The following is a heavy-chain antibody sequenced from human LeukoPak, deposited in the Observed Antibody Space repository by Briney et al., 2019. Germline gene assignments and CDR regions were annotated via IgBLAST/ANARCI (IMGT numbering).Heavy chain of an antibody. CDR3: ARESAGGPDY. CDR2: IKPDGSEQ. V-gene: IGHV3-7*05. CDR1: GFTLSTYW. D-gene: IGHD6-19*01. Sequence: PGGSLRLSCAAFGFTLSTYWMSWVRQAPGKGLEWVANIKPDGSEQYYVDSVRGRFTISRDNAKNSLYLQMNSLRAEDTAIHYCARESAGGPDYWGQGTLVTVSS. J-gene: IGHJ4*02.